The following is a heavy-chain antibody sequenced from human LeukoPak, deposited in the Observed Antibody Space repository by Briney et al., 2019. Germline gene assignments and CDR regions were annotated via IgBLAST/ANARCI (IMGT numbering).Heavy chain of an antibody. V-gene: IGHV3-23*01. CDR1: AITISSYA. J-gene: IGHJ4*02. CDR3: ANSPVGATRGY. Sequence: GGSLRLSCVASAITISSYAMSWVRQAPGKGLEWVSGISGSSGSGRTHYIDSVKGRFIISRDNSKNTLYLQMNSLRAGDTAVYYCANSPVGATRGYWGQGTLVTVSS. CDR2: ISGSSGSGRT. D-gene: IGHD1-26*01.